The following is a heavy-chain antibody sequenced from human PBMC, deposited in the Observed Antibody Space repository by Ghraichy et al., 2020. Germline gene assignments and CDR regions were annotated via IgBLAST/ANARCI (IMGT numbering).Heavy chain of an antibody. Sequence: SETLSLTCAVYGGSFSGYYWSWIRQPPGKGLEWIGEINHSGSTNYNSSLKSRVTISLDTSKNQFSLKLSSVTAADTAVYYCARGLTLVTGIAARSPRHFDYWGQGTLVTVSS. CDR3: ARGLTLVTGIAARSPRHFDY. V-gene: IGHV4-34*01. D-gene: IGHD6-13*01. CDR1: GGSFSGYY. CDR2: INHSGST. J-gene: IGHJ4*02.